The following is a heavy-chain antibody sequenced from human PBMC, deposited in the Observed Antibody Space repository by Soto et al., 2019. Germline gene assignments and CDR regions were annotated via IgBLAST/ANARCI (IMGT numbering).Heavy chain of an antibody. CDR1: GFTFSSYA. CDR3: ATGRGYSKIAAAGPFDY. D-gene: IGHD6-13*01. CDR2: ISGSGGST. V-gene: IGHV3-23*01. Sequence: EVQLLESGGGLVQPGGSLRLSCAASGFTFSSYAMSWVRQAPGKGLEWVSAISGSGGSTYYADSVKGRFTISRDNSKNTLYLQMNSLRAEDTAVYYCATGRGYSKIAAAGPFDYWGQGTLVTVSS. J-gene: IGHJ4*02.